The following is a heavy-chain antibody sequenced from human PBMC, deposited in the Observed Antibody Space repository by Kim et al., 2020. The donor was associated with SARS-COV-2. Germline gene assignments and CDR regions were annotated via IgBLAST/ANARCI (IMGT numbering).Heavy chain of an antibody. V-gene: IGHV3-23*01. CDR2: IRASAETT. J-gene: IGHJ4*02. D-gene: IGHD6-19*01. Sequence: GGSLRLSCAASGFTLTNNAMSWVRQAPGRGLEWVSTIRASAETTYYAGSVNGRFTISRDSAKHTLYLQLNTLRADDTAVYYCAKDRGGSGWAVFDFWGQG. CDR3: AKDRGGSGWAVFDF. CDR1: GFTLTNNA.